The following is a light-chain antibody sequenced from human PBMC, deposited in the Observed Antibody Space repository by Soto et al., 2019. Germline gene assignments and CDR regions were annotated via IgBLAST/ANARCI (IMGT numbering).Light chain of an antibody. CDR1: QSVLYSFNNKNY. CDR3: QHYYSDPPWT. J-gene: IGKJ1*01. V-gene: IGKV4-1*01. CDR2: LAS. Sequence: DIVMTQSPDSLAVSLGERATINCRSSQSVLYSFNNKNYLGWYQQKPGQAPELLIYLASTRESGVTDRFSGSGSGTDCTLTISSLPAEDVAVYYCQHYYSDPPWTFGQGTKVEIK.